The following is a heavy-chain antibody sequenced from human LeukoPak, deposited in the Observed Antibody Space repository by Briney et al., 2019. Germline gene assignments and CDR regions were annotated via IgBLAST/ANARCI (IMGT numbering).Heavy chain of an antibody. CDR3: AKTVSGSYSYQGGDY. V-gene: IGHV3-23*01. Sequence: PGGPLRLSCAASGFTFRSYAMSWVRQAPGKGLEWVSAISGSGDNTNYADSVKGRFTMSRDNSRNMLYLQMNSLRDEDTAKYYCAKTVSGSYSYQGGDYWGQGTLVTVSS. CDR1: GFTFRSYA. J-gene: IGHJ4*02. CDR2: ISGSGDNT. D-gene: IGHD3-16*02.